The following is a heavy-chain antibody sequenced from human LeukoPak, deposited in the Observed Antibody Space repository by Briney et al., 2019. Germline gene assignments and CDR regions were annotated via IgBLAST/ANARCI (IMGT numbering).Heavy chain of an antibody. V-gene: IGHV1-8*01. CDR3: ARGRYGSSTSCYNY. CDR2: MNPNSGNT. Sequence: ASVKVSCKASGYTFTSYDINWVRRATGQGLEWMGWMNPNSGNTGYAQKFQGRVTMTRNTSISTAYMELSSLRSEDTAVYYCARGRYGSSTSCYNYWGQGTLVTVSS. D-gene: IGHD2-2*02. CDR1: GYTFTSYD. J-gene: IGHJ4*02.